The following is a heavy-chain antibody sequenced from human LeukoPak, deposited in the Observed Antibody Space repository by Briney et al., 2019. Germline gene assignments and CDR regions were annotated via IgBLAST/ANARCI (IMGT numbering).Heavy chain of an antibody. CDR2: TYYSGNT. CDR1: GGSMTNYY. Sequence: TSETLSLTCTVSGGSMTNYYWTWIRQSPGKGLEWIGHTYYSGNTNYNPSLKSRVTISIDTSKNQFSLKLSSVTAADTAVYYCARIAAAGSFRQTNFDYWGQGTLVTVSS. J-gene: IGHJ4*02. V-gene: IGHV4-59*12. CDR3: ARIAAAGSFRQTNFDY. D-gene: IGHD6-13*01.